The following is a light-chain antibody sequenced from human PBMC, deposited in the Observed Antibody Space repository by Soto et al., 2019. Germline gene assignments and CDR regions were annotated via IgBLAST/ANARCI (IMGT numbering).Light chain of an antibody. CDR3: SSYAGSNNVV. Sequence: QSVLTQPPSASGSPGQSVTISCTGTSSDVGGYNSVSGYQQHPGKTPKLMIYEVSKRPSGVPDRFSGYKSGNTASLTVSGLQAEDEADYYCSSYAGSNNVVFGGGTKLTVL. V-gene: IGLV2-8*01. CDR2: EVS. J-gene: IGLJ2*01. CDR1: SSDVGGYNS.